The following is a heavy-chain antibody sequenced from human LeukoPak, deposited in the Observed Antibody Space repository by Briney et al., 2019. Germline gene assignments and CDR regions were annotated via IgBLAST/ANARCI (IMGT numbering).Heavy chain of an antibody. D-gene: IGHD1-26*01. Sequence: GGSLRLSCAASGFTFSSYAMSWVRQAPGKGLAWVSAISGSGGTTYYADSVKGRFTISRDNSKNTLYLHMNSLRAEDTAVYYCAKDRWELLPETYYFDYWGQGTLVTVSS. CDR2: ISGSGGTT. CDR1: GFTFSSYA. CDR3: AKDRWELLPETYYFDY. V-gene: IGHV3-23*01. J-gene: IGHJ4*02.